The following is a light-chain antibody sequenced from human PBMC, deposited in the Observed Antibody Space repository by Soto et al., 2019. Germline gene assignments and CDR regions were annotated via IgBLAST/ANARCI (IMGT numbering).Light chain of an antibody. V-gene: IGKV1-5*01. Sequence: DIVTITCRASQSISSWLAWYQQKPGKAPKLLIYDASSLESGVPSRFSGSGSGTEFTLTISSLQPGDVAAYSCPQHKSYPWTVGQLAKL. J-gene: IGKJ1*01. CDR1: QSISSW. CDR3: PQHKSYPWT. CDR2: DAS.